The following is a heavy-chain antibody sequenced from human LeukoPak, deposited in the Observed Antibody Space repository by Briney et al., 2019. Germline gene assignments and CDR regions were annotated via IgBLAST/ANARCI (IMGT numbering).Heavy chain of an antibody. CDR1: GGTFSSYA. CDR2: IIPILGIA. CDR3: ARDVTYGMDV. Sequence: ASVKVSCKASGGTFSSYAISWVRQAPGQGLEWMGRIIPILGIANYAQKFQGRVTITADKSTSTACMELSSLRSEDTAVYYCARDVTYGMDVWGQGTTVTVSS. V-gene: IGHV1-69*04. D-gene: IGHD2-21*02. J-gene: IGHJ6*02.